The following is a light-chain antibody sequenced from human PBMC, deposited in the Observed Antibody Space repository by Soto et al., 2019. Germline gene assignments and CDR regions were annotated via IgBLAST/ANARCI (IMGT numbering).Light chain of an antibody. V-gene: IGKV3-11*01. J-gene: IGKJ4*01. CDR1: QSVSNY. CDR3: QQRSNWPLT. Sequence: EIELTQAPATLSLSPGERATLSCTASQSVSNYLAWDQQKPGQAPRLLLYDASHRATAIPARLTGSGSGTDFPRTISRLEPEEFSVYYCQQRSNWPLTFGGGTKVEIK. CDR2: DAS.